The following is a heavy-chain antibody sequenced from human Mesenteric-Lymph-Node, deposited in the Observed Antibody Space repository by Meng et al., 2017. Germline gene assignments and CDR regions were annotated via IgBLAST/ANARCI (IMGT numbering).Heavy chain of an antibody. CDR1: GFIFSAYA. J-gene: IGHJ4*02. CDR2: FGDGRTTT. Sequence: GRSLRPSCVVSGFIFSAYATFWVRQTPGKGLGWVSSFGDGRTTTYYADSVKGRLTISRDNPKKTLYLEMNSLTAEDTAVYYCARDHESHNIGYWGQGTLGTVSS. V-gene: IGHV3-23*01. CDR3: ARDHESHNIGY. D-gene: IGHD2/OR15-2a*01.